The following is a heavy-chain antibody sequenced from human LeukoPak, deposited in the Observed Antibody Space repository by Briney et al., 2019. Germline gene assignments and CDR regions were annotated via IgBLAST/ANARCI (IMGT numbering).Heavy chain of an antibody. Sequence: SETLSLTCTVSGGSISSYYWSWIRQPPGKGLEWIGYIYYSGSTNYNPSFKSRVTISVDTSKNQFSLKLSSVTAADTAVYYCARSADILTGYRRYYGMDVWGQGTTVTVSS. CDR1: GGSISSYY. D-gene: IGHD3-9*01. J-gene: IGHJ6*02. CDR2: IYYSGST. CDR3: ARSADILTGYRRYYGMDV. V-gene: IGHV4-59*08.